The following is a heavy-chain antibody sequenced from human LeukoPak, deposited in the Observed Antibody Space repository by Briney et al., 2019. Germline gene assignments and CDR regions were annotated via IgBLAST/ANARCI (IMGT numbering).Heavy chain of an antibody. D-gene: IGHD6-13*01. CDR3: TGSSSWYLRYFQH. CDR2: INHSGST. CDR1: GGSFSGYY. J-gene: IGHJ1*01. Sequence: SETLSLTCAVYGGSFSGYYWSWIRQPPGKGLEWIGEINHSGSTNYNPSLKSRVTISVDTSKNQFSLKLSSVTAADTAVYYCTGSSSWYLRYFQHWGQGTLVTVSS. V-gene: IGHV4-34*01.